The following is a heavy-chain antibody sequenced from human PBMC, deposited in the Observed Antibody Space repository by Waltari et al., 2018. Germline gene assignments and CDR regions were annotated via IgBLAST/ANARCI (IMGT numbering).Heavy chain of an antibody. Sequence: QVQLVQSGAEVKKPGASVKDSCTTSGYTFTGHYITRVRQAPGQGLEWMGWINPNSGGTNYAQNFQGRVTMTRDTSISTIYMELSRLTSDDTAVYYCARDDYSIYGDWGQGSLVTVSS. J-gene: IGHJ4*02. CDR1: GYTFTGHY. V-gene: IGHV1-2*02. CDR3: ARDDYSIYGD. CDR2: INPNSGGT. D-gene: IGHD4-4*01.